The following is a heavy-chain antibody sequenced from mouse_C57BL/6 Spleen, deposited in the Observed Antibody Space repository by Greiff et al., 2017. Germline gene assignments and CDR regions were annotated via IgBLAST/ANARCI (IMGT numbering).Heavy chain of an antibody. Sequence: LQQSGPELVKPGASVKISCKASGYAFSSSWMNWVKQRPGKGLEWIGRIYPGDGDTNYNGKFKGKATLTADKSSSTAYMQLSSLTSEDSAVYFCARDYRGYFDVWGTGTTVTVSS. J-gene: IGHJ1*03. CDR3: ARDYRGYFDV. V-gene: IGHV1-82*01. CDR1: GYAFSSSW. CDR2: IYPGDGDT. D-gene: IGHD2-12*01.